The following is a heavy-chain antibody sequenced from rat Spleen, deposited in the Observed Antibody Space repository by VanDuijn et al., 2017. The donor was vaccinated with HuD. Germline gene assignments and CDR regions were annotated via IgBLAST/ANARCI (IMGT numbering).Heavy chain of an antibody. J-gene: IGHJ3*01. D-gene: IGHD1-9*01. CDR2: INYDGTST. V-gene: IGHV5-29*01. CDR3: TKTHTMGSRFAY. Sequence: EVQLVESGGGLVQPGRSLKLSCAASGFTFSNYGMAWVCQAPAKGLEWVATINYDGTSTHYRDSVKGRYTISRENTKNTLYLQMNSLRSEDTATYYYTKTHTMGSRFAYWGQGTLVTVSS. CDR1: GFTFSNYG.